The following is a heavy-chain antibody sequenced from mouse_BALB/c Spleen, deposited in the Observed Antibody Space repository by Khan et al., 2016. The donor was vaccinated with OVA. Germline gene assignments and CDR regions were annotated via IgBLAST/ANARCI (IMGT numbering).Heavy chain of an antibody. Sequence: QVQLKESGPGLVAPSQSLSITCTVSGFSLNNYGVHWVRQPPGKGLEWLGVIWTGGITNYNSTVMSRLNLSKDNSKSQVFLKMNRLQTYDTAIYYCARSYDYDVGGFAYWGQGTLVTVSA. V-gene: IGHV2-9*02. CDR3: ARSYDYDVGGFAY. J-gene: IGHJ3*01. CDR2: IWTGGIT. CDR1: GFSLNNYG. D-gene: IGHD2-4*01.